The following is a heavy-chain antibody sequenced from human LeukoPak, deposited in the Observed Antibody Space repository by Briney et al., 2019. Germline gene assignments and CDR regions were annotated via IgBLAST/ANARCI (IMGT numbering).Heavy chain of an antibody. Sequence: SGPTLVNPTQTLTLTCTFSGFSLYSGGVGVGWIRQPPGKAPEWLAVIYWVDDKRYNPSLRSRLTMSKDASKSQVFLVISNMDPVDTATYYCAHRRPGHLTGWDNSYFDNWGPGTLVTVSS. V-gene: IGHV2-5*02. CDR1: GFSLYSGGVG. CDR2: IYWVDDK. D-gene: IGHD1/OR15-1a*01. CDR3: AHRRPGHLTGWDNSYFDN. J-gene: IGHJ4*02.